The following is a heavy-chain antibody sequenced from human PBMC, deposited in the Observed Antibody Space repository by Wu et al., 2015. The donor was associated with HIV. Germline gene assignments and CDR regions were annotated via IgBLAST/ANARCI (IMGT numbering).Heavy chain of an antibody. Sequence: QVHLVQSGAEVQKPGSSVKVSCEASGGTFNKYAITWVRQAPGQGLEWVGTLNPSGGRRRNALKFRDRITMTRDMSTSTFYLELKRLTSEDTAVYYCGREQYGAVSGLSMDVWGKGTTVIV. CDR2: LNPSGGRR. J-gene: IGHJ6*03. V-gene: IGHV1-46*02. CDR3: GREQYGAVSGLSMDV. CDR1: GGTFNKYA. D-gene: IGHD3-16*01.